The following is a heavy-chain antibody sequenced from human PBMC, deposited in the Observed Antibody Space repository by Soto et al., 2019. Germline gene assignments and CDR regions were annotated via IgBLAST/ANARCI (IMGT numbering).Heavy chain of an antibody. J-gene: IGHJ5*02. D-gene: IGHD2-8*01. Sequence: GGSLRLSCAASGFTFSSYGLHWVRQAPGKGLEWVAVISYDGSNNYYADYVKGPFNISTDNAKNSTFLQMTTLRAEDPALYYCTRWNGGHGEATALDLWGQGTLVTVSS. CDR2: ISYDGSNN. CDR3: TRWNGGHGEATALDL. CDR1: GFTFSSYG. V-gene: IGHV3-30*03.